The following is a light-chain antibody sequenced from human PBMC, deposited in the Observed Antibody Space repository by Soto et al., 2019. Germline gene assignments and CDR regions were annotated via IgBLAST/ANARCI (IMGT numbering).Light chain of an antibody. V-gene: IGLV2-14*03. Sequence: QSVLTQPASVSGSPGQSITISCSGTSSDIGSYDHVAWYRQFPGKSPKPIIYAVSDRPSGVSDRFSGSKSGISASLTISGLQTEDEADYYCISYTDRQSYLFGTGTKVTVL. J-gene: IGLJ1*01. CDR1: SSDIGSYDH. CDR3: ISYTDRQSYL. CDR2: AVS.